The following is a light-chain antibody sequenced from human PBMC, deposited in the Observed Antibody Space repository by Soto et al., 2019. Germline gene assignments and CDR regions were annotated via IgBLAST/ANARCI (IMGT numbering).Light chain of an antibody. CDR3: QQLNSYSIT. CDR2: GAS. J-gene: IGKJ5*01. V-gene: IGKV1-16*01. Sequence: DIQLTQSPASRSSSLLDKVTITCRASQSIRSYLNWVQQKPGKAPKLLIYGASSLQTGVPSRFSGSGSGTDFTLTISSLQPEDFATYYCQQLNSYSITFGQGTRLEI. CDR1: QSIRSY.